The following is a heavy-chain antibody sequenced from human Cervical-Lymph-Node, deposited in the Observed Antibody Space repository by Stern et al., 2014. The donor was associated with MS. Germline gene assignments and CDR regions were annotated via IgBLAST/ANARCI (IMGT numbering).Heavy chain of an antibody. Sequence: QVQLVQSGAEVKKPGASLKVSCKTSGYTFTGSFMYWVRQAPGQGLEWMGRINPKRGATDYAEKFEGRLTLTRDTSISTAYMEVSGLTSADTAVYYCARGPKFGAFDVWGQGTLVTISA. V-gene: IGHV1-2*06. CDR2: INPKRGAT. CDR1: GYTFTGSF. CDR3: ARGPKFGAFDV. D-gene: IGHD3-3*01. J-gene: IGHJ3*01.